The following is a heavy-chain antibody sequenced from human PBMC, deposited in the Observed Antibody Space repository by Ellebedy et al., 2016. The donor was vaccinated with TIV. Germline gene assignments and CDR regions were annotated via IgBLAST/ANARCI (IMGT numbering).Heavy chain of an antibody. D-gene: IGHD3-10*01. Sequence: ASVKVSXKASGYTFTSYDINWVRQATGQGLEWMGWMNPNSGNTGYAQKFQGRVTMTRNTSISTAYMELSSLRSEDTAVYYCAREDGSGSLGGYYYYGMDVWGQGTTVTVSS. CDR3: AREDGSGSLGGYYYYGMDV. CDR2: MNPNSGNT. J-gene: IGHJ6*02. CDR1: GYTFTSYD. V-gene: IGHV1-8*01.